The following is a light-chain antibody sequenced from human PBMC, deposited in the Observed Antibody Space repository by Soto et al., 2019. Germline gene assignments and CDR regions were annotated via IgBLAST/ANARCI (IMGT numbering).Light chain of an antibody. J-gene: IGLJ2*01. CDR2: EGI. CDR1: SSDVGSYNL. V-gene: IGLV2-23*01. Sequence: QSALTQPASVSGSPGQSITISCTGTSSDVGSYNLDSWYQQHPGKAPKVIIYEGIKRPSGVSNRFSGSKSGNTASLTISGLQAEDEADYHCCSYAGSTAILFGGGTQLTVL. CDR3: CSYAGSTAIL.